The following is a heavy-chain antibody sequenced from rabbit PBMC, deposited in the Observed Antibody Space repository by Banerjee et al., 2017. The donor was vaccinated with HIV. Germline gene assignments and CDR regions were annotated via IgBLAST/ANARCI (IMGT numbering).Heavy chain of an antibody. Sequence: QEQLEESGGGLVQPEGSLTLTCTASGFSFSSSYYMCWVRQAPGKGLELIAWIVTSSGGTYYANWAKGRFTISKTSSTTVTLQMTSLTAADTATYFCATNGLWGPGTLVTVS. J-gene: IGHJ4*01. CDR2: IVTSSGGT. V-gene: IGHV1S45*01. CDR3: ATNGL. CDR1: GFSFSSSYY.